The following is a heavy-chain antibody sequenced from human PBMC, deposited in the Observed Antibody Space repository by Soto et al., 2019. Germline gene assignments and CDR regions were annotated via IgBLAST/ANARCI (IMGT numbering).Heavy chain of an antibody. CDR3: ARRYGGWCDP. CDR1: GFSLSNARMG. V-gene: IGHV2-26*01. Sequence: QVTLKESGPVLVKPTETLTLTCTVSGFSLSNARMGVSWIRQPPGKALEWLAHIFSNDEKSYSTSLKSRLTISKDTSKSQVVHTITNMAHVDTATYYCARRYGGWCDPWGQGTLVNVSS. D-gene: IGHD3-10*01. CDR2: IFSNDEK. J-gene: IGHJ5*02.